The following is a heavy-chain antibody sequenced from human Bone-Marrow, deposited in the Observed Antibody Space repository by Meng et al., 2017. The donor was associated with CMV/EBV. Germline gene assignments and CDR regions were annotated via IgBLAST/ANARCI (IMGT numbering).Heavy chain of an antibody. V-gene: IGHV1-2*02. Sequence: VSVKVSCKASGYTFTAHYFHWVRQAPGQGLEWMGWIHPHRGDTNYAQQFKGRVTLTRDTSINTGYMELTRLTSDDTAVYYCARDNNWGPDYWGQGTLVTVSS. J-gene: IGHJ4*02. CDR2: IHPHRGDT. CDR1: GYTFTAHY. D-gene: IGHD7-27*01. CDR3: ARDNNWGPDY.